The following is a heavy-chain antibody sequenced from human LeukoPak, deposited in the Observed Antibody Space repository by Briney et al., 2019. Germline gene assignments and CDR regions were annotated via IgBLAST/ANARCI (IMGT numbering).Heavy chain of an antibody. V-gene: IGHV3-11*01. Sequence: GGSLRLSCVASGFTLSDYYVSWIRQAPGKGLEWVAFISNSGFTTCYADSVKGRFTVSRDNAKDSVSLQMNSLRAEDTARYYCAREDSGGNSFDYWGQGAQVTVS. D-gene: IGHD4/OR15-4a*01. J-gene: IGHJ4*02. CDR3: AREDSGGNSFDY. CDR2: ISNSGFTT. CDR1: GFTLSDYY.